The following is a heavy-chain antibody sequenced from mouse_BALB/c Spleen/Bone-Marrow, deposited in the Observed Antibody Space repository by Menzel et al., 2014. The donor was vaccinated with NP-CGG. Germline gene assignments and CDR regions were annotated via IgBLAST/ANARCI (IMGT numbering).Heavy chain of an antibody. CDR2: ISSGGSYT. Sequence: EVMLVESGGDLVKPGGSLKLSCAASGFTFXSYGMSWARQTPDKRLEWVATISSGGSYTYYPDSVKGRFTISRGNAKNTLYLQMSSLKSEDTAMYYCARQTYYDYDGYFDYWGQGTTLTVSS. D-gene: IGHD2-4*01. J-gene: IGHJ2*01. V-gene: IGHV5-6*01. CDR3: ARQTYYDYDGYFDY. CDR1: GFTFXSYG.